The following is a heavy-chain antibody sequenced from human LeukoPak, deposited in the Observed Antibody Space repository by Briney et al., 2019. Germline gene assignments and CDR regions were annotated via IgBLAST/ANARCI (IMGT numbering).Heavy chain of an antibody. CDR1: GYSISSGYY. Sequence: PSETLSLTCTVSGYSISSGYYWGWIRQPPGKGLEWIGSIYYSGSTYYNPSLKSRVTISVDTSKNQFSLKLSSVTAADTAIYYCARVGYNWNLWFDTWGQGTKVTVSS. D-gene: IGHD1-7*01. CDR2: IYYSGST. J-gene: IGHJ3*02. V-gene: IGHV4-38-2*02. CDR3: ARVGYNWNLWFDT.